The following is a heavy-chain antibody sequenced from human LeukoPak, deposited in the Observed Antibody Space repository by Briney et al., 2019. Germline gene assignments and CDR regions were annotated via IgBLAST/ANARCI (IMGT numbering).Heavy chain of an antibody. CDR3: ARVRVAYCGGDCYL. CDR2: INHSGST. CDR1: GGSFSGYY. J-gene: IGHJ4*02. D-gene: IGHD2-21*02. Sequence: PSETLSLTCAVYGGSFSGYYWSWIRQPPGKGLEWIGEINHSGSTNYNPSLESRVTISVDTSKNQFSLKLSSVTAADTAVYYCARVRVAYCGGDCYLWGQGTLVTVSS. V-gene: IGHV4-34*01.